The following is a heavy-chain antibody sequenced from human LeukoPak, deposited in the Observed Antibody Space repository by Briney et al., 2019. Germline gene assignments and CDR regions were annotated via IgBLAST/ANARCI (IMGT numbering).Heavy chain of an antibody. J-gene: IGHJ4*02. D-gene: IGHD5-18*01. CDR3: ARDVGYSYAGIDY. Sequence: GGSLRLSCAASGFTFRNYGVHWVRQAAGKGLEWVAIIWSGGSNKYYADSVKGRFTISRDDSWNTLSLQMSSLRAEDTAVYYCARDVGYSYAGIDYWGQGTLVTVSS. CDR2: IWSGGSNK. CDR1: GFTFRNYG. V-gene: IGHV3-33*01.